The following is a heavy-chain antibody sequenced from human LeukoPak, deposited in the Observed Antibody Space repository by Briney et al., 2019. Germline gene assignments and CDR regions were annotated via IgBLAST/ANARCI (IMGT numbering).Heavy chain of an antibody. Sequence: SVKVSCKASGGTFSSYAISWVRQAPGQGLEWMGRIIPILGIANYAQKFQGRVTITADKSTSTAYMELSSLRSEDTAVYYCARGVYSSSYWYFDLWGRGTLVTVSS. CDR2: IIPILGIA. V-gene: IGHV1-69*04. D-gene: IGHD6-6*01. CDR1: GGTFSSYA. CDR3: ARGVYSSSYWYFDL. J-gene: IGHJ2*01.